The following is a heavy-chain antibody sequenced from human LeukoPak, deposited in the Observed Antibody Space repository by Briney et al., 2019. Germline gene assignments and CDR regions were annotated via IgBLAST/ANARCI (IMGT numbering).Heavy chain of an antibody. J-gene: IGHJ4*02. Sequence: GGSLRLSCVASGFTFTNYGMHWVRQAPGKGLEWVAFIRFDGTHKYYADSVKGRFTISRDNSKNTLYLQMNSLTTDDTAVYYCPTPSSLRYGSGSPDYWGQGTLVTVS. CDR1: GFTFTNYG. V-gene: IGHV3-30*02. CDR3: PTPSSLRYGSGSPDY. D-gene: IGHD3-10*01. CDR2: IRFDGTHK.